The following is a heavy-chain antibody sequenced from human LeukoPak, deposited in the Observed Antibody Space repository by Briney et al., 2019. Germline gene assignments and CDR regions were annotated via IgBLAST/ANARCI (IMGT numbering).Heavy chain of an antibody. CDR1: GYTFTSYA. Sequence: ASVKVCCKASGYTFTSYAMYCMRQAPGQWLELMGWITTNNGNPTYAQGFTGRFVFSLDTSVSTAYLQISSLKAEDTAVYYCARDGPITMVRGVISYYYYYYGMDVWGQGTTVTVSS. CDR3: ARDGPITMVRGVISYYYYYYGMDV. D-gene: IGHD3-10*01. J-gene: IGHJ6*02. CDR2: ITTNNGNP. V-gene: IGHV7-4-1*02.